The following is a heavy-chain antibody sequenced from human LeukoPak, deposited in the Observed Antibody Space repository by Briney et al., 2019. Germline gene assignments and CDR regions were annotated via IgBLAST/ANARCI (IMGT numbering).Heavy chain of an antibody. CDR2: IYPGDSDT. J-gene: IGHJ4*02. D-gene: IGHD6-19*01. CDR1: GYSFTSYW. V-gene: IGHV5-51*01. Sequence: GESLKISCKGSGYSFTSYWIGWVRQMPGKGLEWMGIIYPGDSDTRYSPSFQGQDTISADKSISTAYLQWSSLKASDTAMYYCARTGYSSGWYRYYFDYWGQGTLVTVSS. CDR3: ARTGYSSGWYRYYFDY.